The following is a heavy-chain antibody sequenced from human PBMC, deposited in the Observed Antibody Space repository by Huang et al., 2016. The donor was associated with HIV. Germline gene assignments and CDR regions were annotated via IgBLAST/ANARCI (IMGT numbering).Heavy chain of an antibody. CDR2: NIPIFGTP. Sequence: QVQLVQSGAEVKKPGSSVRVSCEASGGTFSSYAINWVRQAPGQGLEWMGGNIPIFGTPNYAQKFQGRVTITADESTSTAYMELSSLRSDDTAVYYCARDRKYDNAWYWFDPWGQGTLVTVSS. CDR1: GGTFSSYA. V-gene: IGHV1-69*01. D-gene: IGHD1-1*01. J-gene: IGHJ5*02. CDR3: ARDRKYDNAWYWFDP.